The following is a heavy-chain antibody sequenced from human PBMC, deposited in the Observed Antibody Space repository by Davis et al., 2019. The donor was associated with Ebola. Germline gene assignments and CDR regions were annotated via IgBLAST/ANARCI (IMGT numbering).Heavy chain of an antibody. Sequence: SVKVSCKASGGIFSSYAISWVRQAPGQGLEWMGGIIPIFGTANYAQKFKGRVTITADESTSTAYMELSSLRSEDTAVYYCARRYCSGGSCYRDNWFDPWGQGTLVTVSS. V-gene: IGHV1-69*13. D-gene: IGHD2-15*01. J-gene: IGHJ5*02. CDR2: IIPIFGTA. CDR3: ARRYCSGGSCYRDNWFDP. CDR1: GGIFSSYA.